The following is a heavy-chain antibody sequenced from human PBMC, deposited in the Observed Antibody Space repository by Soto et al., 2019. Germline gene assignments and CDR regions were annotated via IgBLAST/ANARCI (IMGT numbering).Heavy chain of an antibody. J-gene: IGHJ6*02. CDR2: FDPEDGET. CDR3: ATGYYGSGRIYYYYGMDV. CDR1: GYTLTELS. D-gene: IGHD3-10*01. V-gene: IGHV1-24*01. Sequence: GASVKVSCKVSGYTLTELSMHWVRQAPGKGLEWMGGFDPEDGETIYAQKFQGRVTMTEDTSTDTAYMELSSLRSEDTAMYYCATGYYGSGRIYYYYGMDVWGQGTTVTVSS.